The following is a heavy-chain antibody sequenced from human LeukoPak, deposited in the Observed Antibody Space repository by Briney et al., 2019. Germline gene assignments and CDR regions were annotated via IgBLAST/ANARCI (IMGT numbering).Heavy chain of an antibody. CDR3: ATAPSFYCSGGSCYYPADV. V-gene: IGHV1-69*13. J-gene: IGHJ6*02. CDR1: GGTFSSYA. Sequence: GASVTVSCKASGGTFSSYAISWVRQAPGQGLEWMGGIIPIFGTANYAQKFQGRVTITADESTSTAYMELSSLRSEDTAVYYCATAPSFYCSGGSCYYPADVWGQGTTVTVSS. CDR2: IIPIFGTA. D-gene: IGHD2-15*01.